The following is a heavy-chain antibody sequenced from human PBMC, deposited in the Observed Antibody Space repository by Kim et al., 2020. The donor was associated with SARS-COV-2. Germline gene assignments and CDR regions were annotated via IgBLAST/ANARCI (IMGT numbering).Heavy chain of an antibody. CDR1: GFTFSSYW. V-gene: IGHV3-74*01. CDR3: ATQNYDILTGYYYGY. Sequence: GGSLRLSCAASGFTFSSYWMHWVRQAPGKGLVWVSRINSDGSSTSYADSVKGRFTISRDNAKNTLHLQMNSLRAEDTAVYYCATQNYDILTGYYYGYWGQGTLVTVSS. D-gene: IGHD3-9*01. CDR2: INSDGSST. J-gene: IGHJ4*02.